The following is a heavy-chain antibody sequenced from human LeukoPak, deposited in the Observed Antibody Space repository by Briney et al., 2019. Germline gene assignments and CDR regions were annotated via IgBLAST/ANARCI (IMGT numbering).Heavy chain of an antibody. Sequence: GGSLRLSCAASGFTFSNAWMTWVRQAPGKGLEWLGRIKSKTDGGTTAYAAPVKGRFTISRDDSRNTLYLQMNSLKTEDKAVYYCSTTTYYDYSDLWGRGSLVTVSS. J-gene: IGHJ2*01. CDR1: GFTFSNAW. CDR2: IKSKTDGGTT. V-gene: IGHV3-15*01. D-gene: IGHD3-22*01. CDR3: STTTYYDYSDL.